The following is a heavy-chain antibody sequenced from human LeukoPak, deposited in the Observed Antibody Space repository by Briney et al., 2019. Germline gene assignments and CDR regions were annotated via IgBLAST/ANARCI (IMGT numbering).Heavy chain of an antibody. CDR3: APKTQSYYYDSTGYWDTFDY. CDR2: IDWDDDK. CDR1: GFSLDTSGVG. J-gene: IGHJ4*02. V-gene: IGHV2-5*02. D-gene: IGHD3-22*01. Sequence: SGPTLVQPTEALTLTCTFSGFSLDTSGVGVAWIRQPPVKDLEWLALIDWDDDKRYSQSLKSRLTITKDTSEKQVGVEMTDIDPFDTAPYSCAPKTQSYYYDSTGYWDTFDYWGQGTLVTVSS.